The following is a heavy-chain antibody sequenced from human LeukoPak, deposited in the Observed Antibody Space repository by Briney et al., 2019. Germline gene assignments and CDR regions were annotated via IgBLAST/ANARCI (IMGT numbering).Heavy chain of an antibody. CDR2: IKQDGSEK. CDR1: GFTFSNYW. Sequence: GGSLRLSCAVSGFTFSNYWMSWVRQAPGKGLEWVANIKQDGSEKYYVDSVKGRFTISRDNAKNSLYLQMNSLRVEDTAVYYCARLEQWLTPYWGQGTLVTVSS. CDR3: ARLEQWLTPY. V-gene: IGHV3-7*01. D-gene: IGHD6-19*01. J-gene: IGHJ4*02.